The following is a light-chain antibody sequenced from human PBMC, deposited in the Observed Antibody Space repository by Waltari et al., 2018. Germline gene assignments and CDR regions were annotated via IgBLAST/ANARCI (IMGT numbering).Light chain of an antibody. CDR2: KAS. CDR3: QQSYTYSYT. Sequence: DIQMTQSPSTLSESVGDRVTITCRASENVSKWLAWYQQKQGKAPKLLVYKASTLRGGVPSRFSGSGSGTEFSLTISSLQPDDFATYYCQQSYTYSYTFGQGTKLEIK. J-gene: IGKJ2*01. CDR1: ENVSKW. V-gene: IGKV1-5*03.